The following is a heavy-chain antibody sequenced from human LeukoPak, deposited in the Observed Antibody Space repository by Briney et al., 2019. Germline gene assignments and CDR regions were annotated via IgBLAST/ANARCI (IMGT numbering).Heavy chain of an antibody. J-gene: IGHJ4*02. D-gene: IGHD1-26*01. V-gene: IGHV3-30*18. CDR1: GFTFSSYG. CDR3: AKDIGGSGSYNY. CDR2: ISYDGSNK. Sequence: PGRSLRLSCAASGFTFSSYGVHWVRQAPGKGLEWVAVISYDGSNKYYADSVKGRFTISRDNSKNTLYLQMNSLRAEDTAVYYCAKDIGGSGSYNYWGQGTLVTVSS.